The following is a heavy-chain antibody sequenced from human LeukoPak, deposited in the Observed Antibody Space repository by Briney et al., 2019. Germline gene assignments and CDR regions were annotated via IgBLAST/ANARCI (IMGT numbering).Heavy chain of an antibody. CDR3: ARVLRAYFDY. V-gene: IGHV4-30-2*01. CDR1: GGSVSSGGYS. Sequence: SETLSLTCTVSGGSVSSGGYSWSWIRQPPGKGLEWIGYIYHSGSTYYNPSLKSRVTISVDRSKNQFSLKLSSVTAADTAVYYCARVLRAYFDYWGQGTLVTVSS. J-gene: IGHJ4*02. D-gene: IGHD4-17*01. CDR2: IYHSGST.